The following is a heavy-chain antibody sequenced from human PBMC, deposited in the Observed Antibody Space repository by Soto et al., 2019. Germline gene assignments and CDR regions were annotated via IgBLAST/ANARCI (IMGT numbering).Heavy chain of an antibody. J-gene: IGHJ4*02. CDR3: ARNLAAGDY. Sequence: QVQLVQSGAEVKKPGASVKVSCKASGYTFTNSYIHWVRQAPGQGLEWMALLNSNGGSTNYAQYFHGRVTVTRDTSTSTVYMQLTSLTSEDTAVYYWARNLAAGDYWGQGTLVTVSS. V-gene: IGHV1-46*01. D-gene: IGHD6-13*01. CDR1: GYTFTNSY. CDR2: LNSNGGST.